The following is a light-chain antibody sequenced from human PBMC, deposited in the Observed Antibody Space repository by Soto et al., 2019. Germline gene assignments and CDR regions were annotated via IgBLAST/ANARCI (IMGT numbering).Light chain of an antibody. Sequence: QSVLTQPPSVSGAPGQRVTIACTGSTSNIGEGYDVHWYRHLPGAAPKLLLSGHSHRPSGVPDRLSGSKSGTSASLAITGLQAEDEGDYYCTSFATGRIYVFGSGTKLTVL. CDR2: GHS. J-gene: IGLJ6*01. V-gene: IGLV1-40*01. CDR3: TSFATGRIYV. CDR1: TSNIGEGYD.